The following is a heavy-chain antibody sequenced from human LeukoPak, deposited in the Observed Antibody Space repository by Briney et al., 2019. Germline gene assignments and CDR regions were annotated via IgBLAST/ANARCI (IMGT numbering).Heavy chain of an antibody. D-gene: IGHD6-19*01. Sequence: ASVKVSCKASGFTFSGYYLQWVRQAPGQGLDWMGWIKPNSGGTNYAQKFQGRVTMTRDTSIKTGYMELSRLRSDDTAMYYCARVREYSSGCYFDAWGEGSLVT. CDR3: ARVREYSSGCYFDA. J-gene: IGHJ4*02. V-gene: IGHV1-2*02. CDR2: IKPNSGGT. CDR1: GFTFSGYY.